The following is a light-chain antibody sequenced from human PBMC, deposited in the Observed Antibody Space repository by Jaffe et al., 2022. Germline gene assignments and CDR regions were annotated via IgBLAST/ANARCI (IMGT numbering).Light chain of an antibody. CDR1: ALPKKF. CDR3: SSADSTGDLRV. J-gene: IGLJ3*02. V-gene: IGLV3-10*01. Sequence: SYELTQPPSVSVSPGQTARITCSGDALPKKFAYWYQQKSGLAPVVVIYEDTKRPSGIPERFSGSSSGTMATLTISGAQVEDEADYYCSSADSTGDLRVFGGGTKLTVL. CDR2: EDT.